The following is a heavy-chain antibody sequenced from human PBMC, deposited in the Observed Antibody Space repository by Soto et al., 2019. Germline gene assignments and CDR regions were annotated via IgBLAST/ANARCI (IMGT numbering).Heavy chain of an antibody. CDR3: ARGRWLQLIYFDD. J-gene: IGHJ4*02. Sequence: SETLSLTCTASGGSISSYYWSWIRQPPGKGLEWIGCIYYSGSTNYNPSLKSRVTISVDTSKNQFSLNLRSVTAADTAVYYCARGRWLQLIYFDDWAQGTLVTVDS. D-gene: IGHD5-12*01. CDR1: GGSISSYY. CDR2: IYYSGST. V-gene: IGHV4-59*01.